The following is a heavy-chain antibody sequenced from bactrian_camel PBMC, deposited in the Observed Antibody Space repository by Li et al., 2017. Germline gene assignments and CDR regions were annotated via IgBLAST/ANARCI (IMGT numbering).Heavy chain of an antibody. D-gene: IGHD2*01. J-gene: IGHJ4*01. Sequence: GVSVQAGGSLRLSCAASAYTYNSNCKGWFRQAPGKEREGVASIYTGSGATYYPDSVKGRFRISRDDAKSTVYLQLNALAPEDTTTYYCAVDVTGGSTYDCQYNHWGQGTQVTVS. CDR3: AVDVTGGSTYDCQYNH. CDR1: AYTYNSNC. V-gene: IGHV3S35*01. CDR2: IYTGSGAT.